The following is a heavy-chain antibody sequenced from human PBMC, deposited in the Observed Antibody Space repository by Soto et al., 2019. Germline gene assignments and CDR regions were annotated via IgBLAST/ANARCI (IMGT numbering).Heavy chain of an antibody. V-gene: IGHV1-69*02. J-gene: IGHJ4*02. CDR1: GGTFSSYT. CDR2: IIPILGIA. CDR3: ASFDYGDPYFDY. D-gene: IGHD4-17*01. Sequence: QVQLVQSGAEVKKPGSSVKVSCKASGGTFSSYTISWVRQAPGQGLEWMGRIIPILGIANYAQKFQGRVTITADKSTSTAYMELSSLRSEDTAVYYWASFDYGDPYFDYWGQGTLVTVSS.